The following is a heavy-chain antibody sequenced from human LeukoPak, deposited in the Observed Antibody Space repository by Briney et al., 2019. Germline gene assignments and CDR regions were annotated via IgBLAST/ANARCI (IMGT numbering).Heavy chain of an antibody. CDR1: ARSISRYY. Sequence: SQSLSLTWTVDARSISRYYWRCIRQPAGKGLEWIGCIYTRVSTIDNPYHKSRSTRSVDTSKNQYSLKLSSVPAADTAVYYCTRERFELYSGSPHDAFDIWGQGRMVTVSS. CDR3: TRERFELYSGSPHDAFDI. CDR2: IYTRVST. V-gene: IGHV4-4*07. J-gene: IGHJ3*02. D-gene: IGHD1-26*01.